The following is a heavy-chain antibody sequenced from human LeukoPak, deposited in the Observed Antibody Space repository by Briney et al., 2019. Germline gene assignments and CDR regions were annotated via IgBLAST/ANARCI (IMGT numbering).Heavy chain of an antibody. CDR3: ARDQVSAAGTGIDY. D-gene: IGHD6-13*01. CDR1: GFTFSDYY. Sequence: GGSLRLSCAASGFTFSDYYMSWIRQAPGKGLEWVSYISSSGNSISYADPVRGRFTISRDNAKNSLYLQMNSLRAEDTAVYYCARDQVSAAGTGIDYWGQGTLVTVSS. V-gene: IGHV3-11*04. CDR2: ISSSGNSI. J-gene: IGHJ4*02.